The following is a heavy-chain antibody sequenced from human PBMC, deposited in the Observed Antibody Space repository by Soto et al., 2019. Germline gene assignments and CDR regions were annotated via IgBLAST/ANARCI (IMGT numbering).Heavy chain of an antibody. CDR2: INYIGTT. J-gene: IGHJ5*02. Sequence: SETLSLTCSVSDGSINSATYYWAWIRQFPGKGLEWIGSINYIGTTYYNPSLKSRVTISGGTFRSQFSLNMSSVTATDTAVYFCARQGGKVRSVDWLAIDPWGQGILVTVSS. V-gene: IGHV4-39*01. D-gene: IGHD3-9*01. CDR1: DGSINSATYY. CDR3: ARQGGKVRSVDWLAIDP.